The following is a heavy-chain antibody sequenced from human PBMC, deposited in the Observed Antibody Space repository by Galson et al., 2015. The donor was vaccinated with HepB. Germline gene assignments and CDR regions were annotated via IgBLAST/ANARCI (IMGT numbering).Heavy chain of an antibody. Sequence: SVKVSCKASGYTFTSYAMNWVRQAPGQGLEWMGWINTNTGNPTYAQGFTGRFVFSLDTSVSTAYLQISSLKAKDTAVYYCATKNPQYSTEPFGYDKLRFLEWPQNDVWGKGTTVTVSS. J-gene: IGHJ6*04. CDR2: INTNTGNP. V-gene: IGHV7-4-1*02. CDR1: GYTFTSYA. D-gene: IGHD3-3*01. CDR3: ATKNPQYSTEPFGYDKLRFLEWPQNDV.